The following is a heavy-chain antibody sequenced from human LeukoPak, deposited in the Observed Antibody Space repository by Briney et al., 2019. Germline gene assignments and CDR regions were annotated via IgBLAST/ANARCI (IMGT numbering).Heavy chain of an antibody. Sequence: ASVKVSCKASGYTFTGYYMHWVRQAPGQGLEWMGWISAYNGNTNYAQKLQGRVTMTTDTSTSTAYMELRSLRSDDTAVYYCARSGRGTYYYFDYWGQGTLVTVSS. D-gene: IGHD1-26*01. CDR3: ARSGRGTYYYFDY. CDR2: ISAYNGNT. V-gene: IGHV1-18*04. J-gene: IGHJ4*02. CDR1: GYTFTGYY.